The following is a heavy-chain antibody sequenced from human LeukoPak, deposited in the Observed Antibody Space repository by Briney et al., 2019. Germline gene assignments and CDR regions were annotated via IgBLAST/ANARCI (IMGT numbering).Heavy chain of an antibody. CDR1: GFTFSSYA. V-gene: IGHV3-23*01. J-gene: IGHJ6*02. CDR2: ISGSGGST. Sequence: GGSLRLSCAASGFTFSSYAMSWVRHTPGKGLECVSVISGSGGSTYCPDSAKGRFTISRDNSKNTLYLQMNSLRAEDTAVYYCAREESGYSYGGYGMDVWGQGTTVTVSS. D-gene: IGHD5-18*01. CDR3: AREESGYSYGGYGMDV.